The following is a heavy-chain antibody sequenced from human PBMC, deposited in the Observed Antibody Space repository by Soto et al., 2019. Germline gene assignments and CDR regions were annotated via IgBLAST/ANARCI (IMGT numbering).Heavy chain of an antibody. CDR3: ARDFTKSSSWPYYFDY. CDR1: GYTFTTYG. J-gene: IGHJ4*02. V-gene: IGHV1-18*01. D-gene: IGHD6-13*01. Sequence: QVQLVQSGAEVKKPGASVKVSCKASGYTFTTYGISWVRQAPGQGLEWMGWISAYSGSTKFAQKLQSRVTMTTDTSTTTAYMELRSLTSDDTAVYYCARDFTKSSSWPYYFDYWGQGTLVIVSS. CDR2: ISAYSGST.